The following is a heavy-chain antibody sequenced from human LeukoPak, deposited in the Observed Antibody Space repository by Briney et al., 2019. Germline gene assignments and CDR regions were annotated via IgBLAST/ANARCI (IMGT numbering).Heavy chain of an antibody. CDR3: ARQGYYDFWSGYYGVNYYYYMDV. J-gene: IGHJ6*03. V-gene: IGHV3-48*01. D-gene: IGHD3-3*01. Sequence: GGSLRLSCAASGFSVSNYGMSWVRQAPGKGLEWVSYISSSSSTIYYADSVKGRFTISRDNAKNSLYLQMNSLRAEDTAVYYCARQGYYDFWSGYYGVNYYYYMDVWGKGTTVTVSS. CDR1: GFSVSNYG. CDR2: ISSSSSTI.